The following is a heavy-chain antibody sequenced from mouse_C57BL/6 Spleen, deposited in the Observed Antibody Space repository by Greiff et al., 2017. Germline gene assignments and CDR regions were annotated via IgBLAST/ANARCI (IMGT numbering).Heavy chain of an antibody. CDR1: GYTFTGYW. CDR2: ILPGSGST. J-gene: IGHJ2*01. Sequence: QVQLQQSGAELMKPGASVKLSCKATGYTFTGYWIEWVKQRPGHGLEWIGEILPGSGSTNYNEKFKGKATFTADTSSNTAYMQLSSLTTEDSAIYDCARGLITTVVAYPFDYWGQGTTLTVSS. D-gene: IGHD1-1*01. CDR3: ARGLITTVVAYPFDY. V-gene: IGHV1-9*01.